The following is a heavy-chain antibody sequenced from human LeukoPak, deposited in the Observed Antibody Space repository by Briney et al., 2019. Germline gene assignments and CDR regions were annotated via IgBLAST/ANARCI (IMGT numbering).Heavy chain of an antibody. D-gene: IGHD3-3*01. CDR3: ARSMGYDFWSGYLYY. CDR2: IYYSGST. Sequence: SETLSLTCTVSGGSISSYYWSWIRQPPGKGLEWIGYIYYSGSTNYNPSLKSRVTISVDTSKNQLSLKLSSVTAADTAVYYCARSMGYDFWSGYLYYWGQGTLVTVSS. J-gene: IGHJ4*02. CDR1: GGSISSYY. V-gene: IGHV4-59*01.